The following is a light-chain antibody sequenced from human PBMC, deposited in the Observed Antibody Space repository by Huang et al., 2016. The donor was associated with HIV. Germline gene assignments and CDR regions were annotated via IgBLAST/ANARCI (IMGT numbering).Light chain of an antibody. CDR1: QSVSSN. CDR2: GPS. V-gene: IGKV3-15*01. Sequence: EIVMTQSPATLSVSPGERATLSCRASQSVSSNLARYQQKPGQAPSLLIYGPSTRATGIPARFSGSGSGTEFTLIISSLQSEDFAVYYCQQYNNWPPSFGQGTKLEIK. CDR3: QQYNNWPPS. J-gene: IGKJ2*01.